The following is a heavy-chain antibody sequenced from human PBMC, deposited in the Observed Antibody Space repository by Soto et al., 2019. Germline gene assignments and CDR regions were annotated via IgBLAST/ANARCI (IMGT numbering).Heavy chain of an antibody. J-gene: IGHJ6*03. V-gene: IGHV1-8*01. D-gene: IGHD5-12*01. CDR3: ARGSGYSGYDLDYYYYMDV. CDR1: GYTFTSYD. Sequence: EASVKVSCKASGYTFTSYDINWVRQATGQGLEWMGWMNPNSGNTGYAQKFQGRVTMTRNTSISTAYMELSSLRSEDTAVYYCARGSGYSGYDLDYYYYMDVWGKGTTVTVSS. CDR2: MNPNSGNT.